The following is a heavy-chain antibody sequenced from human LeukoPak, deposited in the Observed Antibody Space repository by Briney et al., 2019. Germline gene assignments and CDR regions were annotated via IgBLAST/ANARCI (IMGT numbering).Heavy chain of an antibody. CDR2: IYYSGNT. CDR1: GDSISYYY. D-gene: IGHD3-10*01. V-gene: IGHV4-59*01. J-gene: IGHJ4*02. CDR3: ARGSDQSITLDY. Sequence: SETLSLSCTVSGDSISYYYWSWIRQPPGKGLEWIGYIYYSGNTDYNPSLKSRVSISVDTSKNQFSLKLNSVTPADTAVYYCARGSDQSITLDYWGQGTLVTVSS.